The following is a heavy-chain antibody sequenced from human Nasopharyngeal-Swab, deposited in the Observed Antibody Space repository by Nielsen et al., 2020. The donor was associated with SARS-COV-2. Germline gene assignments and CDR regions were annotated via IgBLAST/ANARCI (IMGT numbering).Heavy chain of an antibody. CDR2: ISWNSGSI. D-gene: IGHD2-15*01. V-gene: IGHV3-9*01. CDR3: AKVVAAHYYYYGMDV. J-gene: IGHJ6*02. Sequence: WIRQPPGRGLEWVSGISWNSGSIGYADSVKGRFTISRDNAKNSLYLQMNSLRAEDTALYYCAKVVAAHYYYYGMDVWGQGTTVNVSS.